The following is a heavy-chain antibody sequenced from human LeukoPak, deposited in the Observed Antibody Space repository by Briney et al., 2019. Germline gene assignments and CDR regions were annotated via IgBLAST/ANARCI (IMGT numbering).Heavy chain of an antibody. D-gene: IGHD3-22*01. CDR3: AKDLSRYYYDSSGFSDY. J-gene: IGHJ4*02. CDR1: GFTFSSYA. Sequence: GGSLRLSCAASGFTFSSYAMSWVGQAPGKGLEWVSSISGSGGSTYYADSVKGRFTISRDNSKNTLYLQMNSLRAEDTAVYYCAKDLSRYYYDSSGFSDYWGQGTLVTVSS. CDR2: ISGSGGST. V-gene: IGHV3-23*01.